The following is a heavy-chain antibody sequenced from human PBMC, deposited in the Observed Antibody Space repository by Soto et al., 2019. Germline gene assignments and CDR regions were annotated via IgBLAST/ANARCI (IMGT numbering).Heavy chain of an antibody. J-gene: IGHJ4*02. CDR3: ARLSAPSFYTLSSVPDH. CDR2: IRAGGGSS. CDR1: GFTFSTYA. D-gene: IGHD6-6*01. Sequence: GVSLRLSCAASGFTFSTYAMTWVRQAPGKGLEWVSGIRAGGGSSYYADSVKGRFTISRDNSKNTLYLQMNSLRTEDTAVYYCARLSAPSFYTLSSVPDHWGQGTLVTV. V-gene: IGHV3-23*01.